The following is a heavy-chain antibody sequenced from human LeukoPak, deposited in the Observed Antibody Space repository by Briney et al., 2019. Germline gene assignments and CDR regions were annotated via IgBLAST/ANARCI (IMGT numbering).Heavy chain of an antibody. CDR3: TRAPLFTVDY. CDR2: ISSSSSYT. V-gene: IGHV3-11*06. Sequence: KSGGSLRLSCAASGFTFSVYYMSWTRQAPGKGLEWVSYISSSSSYTKHADSVKGLFTISRDNDKNSLYLQMNSLRAEDTAVYYCTRAPLFTVDYWGQGTLVTVSS. CDR1: GFTFSVYY. J-gene: IGHJ4*02.